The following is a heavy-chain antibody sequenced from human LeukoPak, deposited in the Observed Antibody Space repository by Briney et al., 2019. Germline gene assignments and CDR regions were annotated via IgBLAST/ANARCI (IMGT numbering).Heavy chain of an antibody. J-gene: IGHJ5*02. CDR1: GFTFSDYY. V-gene: IGHV3-11*04. CDR2: ISCSSSYI. Sequence: GGSLRLSCAASGFTFSDYYMSWIRQAPGKGLEWVSYISCSSSYIYYADSVKGRFTISRDNAKNSLYLQVNSLRAEDTAVYYCARAETTVTRPHWFDPWGQGTLVTVSS. CDR3: ARAETTVTRPHWFDP. D-gene: IGHD4-17*01.